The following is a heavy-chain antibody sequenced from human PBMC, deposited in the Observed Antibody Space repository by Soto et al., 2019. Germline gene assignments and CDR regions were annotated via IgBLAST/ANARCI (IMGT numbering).Heavy chain of an antibody. V-gene: IGHV1-2*02. CDR3: ARPPGYVTHWYYFDS. J-gene: IGHJ4*02. CDR2: INPNSGDT. CDR1: GYTFTGYY. D-gene: IGHD2-8*02. Sequence: ASVKVSCKASGYTFTGYYMHWVRQAPGQGLEWMGWINPNSGDTNYAQNFQGRVTMTRDTSISTAYMELSRLRSDDTAVYYCARPPGYVTHWYYFDSWGQGTQVTSPQ.